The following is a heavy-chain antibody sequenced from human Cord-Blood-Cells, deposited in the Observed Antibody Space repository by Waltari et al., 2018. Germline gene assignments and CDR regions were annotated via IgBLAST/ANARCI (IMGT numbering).Heavy chain of an antibody. CDR3: AKGVAVAVDY. V-gene: IGHV3-30*18. CDR1: GFTFSSYG. Sequence: QVQLVESGGGVVQPGMSLRLTCAASGFTFSSYGMHWVGQAPGKGLGWVAVISYDGSHKYYADYVKGRFTISRDNSKNTLYLQMNCLGAEDTAVYYCAKGVAVAVDYWGQGTLVTVSS. J-gene: IGHJ4*02. D-gene: IGHD6-19*01. CDR2: ISYDGSHK.